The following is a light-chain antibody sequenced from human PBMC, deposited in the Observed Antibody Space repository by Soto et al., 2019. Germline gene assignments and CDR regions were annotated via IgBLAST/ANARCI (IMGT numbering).Light chain of an antibody. J-gene: IGKJ2*01. CDR2: AVS. V-gene: IGKV1-39*01. CDR3: EQSYTTPRT. CDR1: QTIVSH. Sequence: DIQMTQSPSSLSASVGDRVTITCRASQTIVSHLNWYQQKSGKPPNLLIYAVSSLKSGVPSRFSGSGVGTDFTLTISGLQPDDFATYYCEQSYTTPRTFGQGTKLEI.